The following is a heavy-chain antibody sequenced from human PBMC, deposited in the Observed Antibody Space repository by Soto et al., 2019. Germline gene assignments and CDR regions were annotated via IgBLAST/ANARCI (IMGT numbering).Heavy chain of an antibody. Sequence: PSENCSLTYTGSGCTTKSGDYSWTWILQPPGKGLEWIGYIYHTGTTYYNMSLKSRVTISVDRSKNQFSLKLSSVTAADTAVYYCARSLGYGAYDTNYFDFWGQGILVTVS. CDR3: ARSLGYGAYDTNYFDF. V-gene: IGHV4-30-2*01. CDR2: IYHTGTT. CDR1: GCTTKSGDYS. J-gene: IGHJ4*02. D-gene: IGHD5-12*01.